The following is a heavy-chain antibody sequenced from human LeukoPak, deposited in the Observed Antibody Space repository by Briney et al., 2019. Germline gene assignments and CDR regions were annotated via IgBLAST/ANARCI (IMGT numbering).Heavy chain of an antibody. CDR3: AKDPYGTRYFDY. CDR1: GFTFSSYA. D-gene: IGHD2-2*01. CDR2: ISDSGGST. J-gene: IGHJ4*02. Sequence: GGSLRLSCAASGFTFSSYAMSWVRQAPGKGLEWVSGISDSGGSTYYADSVKGRFTISRDNSKNTVYLQMNSLRAEDTAVYYCAKDPYGTRYFDYWGQGTLVTVSS. V-gene: IGHV3-23*01.